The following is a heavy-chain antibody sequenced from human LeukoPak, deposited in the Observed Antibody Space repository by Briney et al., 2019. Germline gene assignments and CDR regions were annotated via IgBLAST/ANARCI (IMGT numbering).Heavy chain of an antibody. V-gene: IGHV4-59*01. Sequence: SETLSLTCTVSGGSISSYYWSWIRQPPGKGLEWIGCIYYSGSTNYNPSLKSRVTISVDTSKNQFSLKLSSVTAADTAVYYCASVGPLNGSYFDYWGQGTLVTVSS. CDR1: GGSISSYY. J-gene: IGHJ4*02. CDR2: IYYSGST. D-gene: IGHD1-26*01. CDR3: ASVGPLNGSYFDY.